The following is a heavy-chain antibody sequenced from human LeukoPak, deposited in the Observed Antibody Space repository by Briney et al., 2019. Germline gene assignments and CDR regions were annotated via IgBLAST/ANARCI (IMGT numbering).Heavy chain of an antibody. J-gene: IGHJ3*02. D-gene: IGHD3-22*01. CDR1: GDSISSSSHY. CDR3: VGANQWLSFDI. Sequence: PSETLSLTCTVSGDSISSSSHYWSWIRQPPGKGLEWIACYYDSGRTNYNPSLQSRVTMSVGTSRVQFTLRLSSVTATDTAVYYCVGANQWLSFDIWGQGTMVTVSS. CDR2: YYDSGRT. V-gene: IGHV4-61*05.